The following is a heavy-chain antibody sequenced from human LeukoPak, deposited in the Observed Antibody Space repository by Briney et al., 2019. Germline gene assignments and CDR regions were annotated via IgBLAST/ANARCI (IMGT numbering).Heavy chain of an antibody. CDR2: ISGDGSII. Sequence: GGSLRLSCAASGFIFSSYEMNWVRQAPGQGLEWISYISGDGSIIYYADSVKGRFTISRDNAKNSLYLQMTSLRAEDTAVYYCARDPVYYGAGSYVADGFDIWGQGTVVTVSP. J-gene: IGHJ3*02. CDR3: ARDPVYYGAGSYVADGFDI. CDR1: GFIFSSYE. V-gene: IGHV3-48*03. D-gene: IGHD3-10*01.